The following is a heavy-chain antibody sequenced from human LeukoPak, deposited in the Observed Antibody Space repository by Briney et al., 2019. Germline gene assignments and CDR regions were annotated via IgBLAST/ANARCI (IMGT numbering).Heavy chain of an antibody. D-gene: IGHD3-10*01. Sequence: GGSLRLSCAASGFTFSSYAMHWVRQAPGKGLEYVSAISSNGGSTYYANSVEGRFTISRDNSKNTLYLQMGSLRAEDMAVYYCARSQLLWFGELNYYFDYWGQGTLVTVSS. V-gene: IGHV3-64*01. CDR1: GFTFSSYA. CDR2: ISSNGGST. J-gene: IGHJ4*02. CDR3: ARSQLLWFGELNYYFDY.